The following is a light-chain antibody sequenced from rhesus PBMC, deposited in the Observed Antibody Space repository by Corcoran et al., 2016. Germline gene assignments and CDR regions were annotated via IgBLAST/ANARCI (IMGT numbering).Light chain of an antibody. CDR2: SAS. CDR1: QSVSSN. CDR3: QQYNNWKT. Sequence: EIVMTQSPATLSLSPGERATLSCRASQSVSSNLAWYQQKPGQPPRLLLYSASDRATGNPDSFSGSGSWTDFTRTISGLEPEDVGVYYCQQYNNWKTFGQGTKVEIK. J-gene: IGKJ1*01. V-gene: IGKV3-35*01.